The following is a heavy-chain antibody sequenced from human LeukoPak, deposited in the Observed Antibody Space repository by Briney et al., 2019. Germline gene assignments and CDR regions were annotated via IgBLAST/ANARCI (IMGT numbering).Heavy chain of an antibody. CDR3: ARDRVAGTDY. J-gene: IGHJ4*02. V-gene: IGHV4-59*01. Sequence: SETLSLTCTVSGGSISSYYWSWIRQPPGKGLEWIGYIYYSGSTNYNPSLKSRVTISVDTSKNQFSLKLSSVTAADTAVYYCARDRVAGTDYWGQGTLVTVSS. CDR1: GGSISSYY. D-gene: IGHD6-19*01. CDR2: IYYSGST.